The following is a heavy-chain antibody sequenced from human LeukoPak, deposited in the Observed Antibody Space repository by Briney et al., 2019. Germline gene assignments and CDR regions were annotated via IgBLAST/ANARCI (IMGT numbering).Heavy chain of an antibody. CDR2: IYPGDSDT. Sequence: PGESLKISCKGSGFSFTNYWIGWVRQMPGKGLEWMGIIYPGDSDTRYSPSFQGQVTISVDKYISTAYLQWSSLKASDTAMYYCARPRSGSSYDAFDIWGQGTMVTVSS. V-gene: IGHV5-51*01. CDR3: ARPRSGSSYDAFDI. D-gene: IGHD1-26*01. CDR1: GFSFTNYW. J-gene: IGHJ3*02.